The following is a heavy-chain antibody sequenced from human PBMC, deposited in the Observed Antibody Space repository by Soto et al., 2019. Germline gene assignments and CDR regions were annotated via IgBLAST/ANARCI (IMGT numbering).Heavy chain of an antibody. CDR3: ARHHHGDFDAFDI. V-gene: IGHV3-30-3*01. Sequence: GGSLRLSCAASGFTFSSYAMHWVRQAPGKGLEWVAVISYDGSNKYYADSVKGRFTISRDNSKNTLYLQMNSLRAEDTAVYYCARHHHGDFDAFDIWGQGTMVTVSS. CDR2: ISYDGSNK. J-gene: IGHJ3*02. CDR1: GFTFSSYA. D-gene: IGHD4-17*01.